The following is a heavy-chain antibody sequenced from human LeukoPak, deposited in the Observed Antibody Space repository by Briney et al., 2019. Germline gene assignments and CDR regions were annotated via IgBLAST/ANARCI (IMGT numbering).Heavy chain of an antibody. J-gene: IGHJ4*02. CDR3: ASGRIAARPFIEEE. V-gene: IGHV1-58*01. CDR2: IVVGSGNT. Sequence: SVKVSCKASGFTFTSSAVQRVRQARGQRLEWIGWIVVGSGNTNYAQKFQERVTITRDMSTSTAYMELSSLRSEDTAVYYCASGRIAARPFIEEEWGQGTLVTVSP. D-gene: IGHD6-6*01. CDR1: GFTFTSSA.